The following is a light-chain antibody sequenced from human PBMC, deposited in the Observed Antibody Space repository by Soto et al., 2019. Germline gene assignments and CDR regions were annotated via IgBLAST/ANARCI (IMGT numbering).Light chain of an antibody. Sequence: SSIGTNTVNWYRQLPGTAPKLLIYGDNQRPSGVPDRVSGSKSGTSASLAISGLQSEDEADYYCAAWDGSLNNVLFGGGTEFTVL. CDR3: AAWDGSLNNVL. CDR2: GDN. CDR1: SSIGTNT. J-gene: IGLJ2*01. V-gene: IGLV1-44*01.